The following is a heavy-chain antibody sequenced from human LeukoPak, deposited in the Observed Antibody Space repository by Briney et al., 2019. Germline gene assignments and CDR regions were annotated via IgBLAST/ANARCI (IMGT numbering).Heavy chain of an antibody. D-gene: IGHD5-12*01. CDR2: IIPILGIA. Sequence: SVKVSCKASGGTFSSYAISWVRQAPGQGLEWMGRIIPILGIANYAQKFQGRVTITADKSTSTAYMELSSLRSEDTAVYYCARGSEEVATISDAFDIWGQGTMVTVSS. J-gene: IGHJ3*02. V-gene: IGHV1-69*04. CDR1: GGTFSSYA. CDR3: ARGSEEVATISDAFDI.